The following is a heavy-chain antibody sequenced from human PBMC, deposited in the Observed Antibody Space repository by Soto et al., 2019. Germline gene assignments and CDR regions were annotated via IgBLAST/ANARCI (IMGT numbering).Heavy chain of an antibody. V-gene: IGHV3-23*01. CDR1: GSTFSAFSSYIYG. D-gene: IGHD6-13*01. CDR3: AKGSADGVPYYFDY. CDR2: ISNSGDRT. Sequence: GGSLRLSCAASGSTFSAFSSYIYGMSWVRQAPGKGLEWVSTISNSGDRTYYADTVKGRFTISRDNSKGTLYLQMDSLRAEDTAVYYCAKGSADGVPYYFDYWGQGTLVTVSS. J-gene: IGHJ4*02.